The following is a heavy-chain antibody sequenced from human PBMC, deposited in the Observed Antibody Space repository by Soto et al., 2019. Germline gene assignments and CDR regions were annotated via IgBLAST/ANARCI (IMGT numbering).Heavy chain of an antibody. CDR3: AKDRRAGGNSAFYFGF. D-gene: IGHD3-16*01. CDR1: GFKFSNYA. J-gene: IGHJ4*02. Sequence: GGSLRLSCAASGFKFSNYAMSWVRQAPGKGLEWVPLISATGGGTYYADSVKGRFTISRDNSHNTLYLQVHSLTAEDTAVYYCAKDRRAGGNSAFYFGFWGQGAQVTVYS. CDR2: ISATGGGT. V-gene: IGHV3-23*01.